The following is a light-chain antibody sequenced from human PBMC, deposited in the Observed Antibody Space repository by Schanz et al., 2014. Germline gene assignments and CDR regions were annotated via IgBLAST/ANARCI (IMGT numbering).Light chain of an antibody. CDR1: QSVSSN. Sequence: EIVMTQSPATLSVSPGERATLSCRASQSVSSNLAWYQQKPGQAPRLLIYGASTRATGIPARFSGSGSGTEFTLHISSLQSEDVAVYYCQQYYNWPPAWTFGQGTKVEFK. J-gene: IGKJ1*01. CDR3: QQYYNWPPAWT. V-gene: IGKV3-15*01. CDR2: GAS.